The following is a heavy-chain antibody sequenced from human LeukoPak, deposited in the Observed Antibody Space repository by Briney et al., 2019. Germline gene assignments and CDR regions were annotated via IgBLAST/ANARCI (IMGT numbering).Heavy chain of an antibody. Sequence: GGPLRLSCAASGFTFDDYAMLWVRQPPGKGLEWVSLISGDGRSTYYADSVKGRFTISRDNSKNSLYLQMNSLRTEDTALYYCTKGRKGCSSTNCYGNFDYWGQGTLVTVSS. D-gene: IGHD2-2*01. J-gene: IGHJ4*02. CDR2: ISGDGRST. CDR1: GFTFDDYA. CDR3: TKGRKGCSSTNCYGNFDY. V-gene: IGHV3-43*02.